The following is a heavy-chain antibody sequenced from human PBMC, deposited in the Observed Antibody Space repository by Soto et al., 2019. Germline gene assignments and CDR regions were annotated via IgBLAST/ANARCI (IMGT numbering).Heavy chain of an antibody. CDR1: GGSFSGYY. D-gene: IGHD2-15*01. Sequence: QVQLQQWGAGLLKPSETLSLTCAVYGGSFSGYYWTWIRQPPGKGLEWVGEIGHSGSATYSPSLRSRLTTPAETSNNRFSRGLSSLTAADTAVYSCGRGGNCIVPSCPLGSPYGMHVWGQGPTVTVS. CDR2: IGHSGSA. V-gene: IGHV4-34*01. J-gene: IGHJ6*02. CDR3: GRGGNCIVPSCPLGSPYGMHV.